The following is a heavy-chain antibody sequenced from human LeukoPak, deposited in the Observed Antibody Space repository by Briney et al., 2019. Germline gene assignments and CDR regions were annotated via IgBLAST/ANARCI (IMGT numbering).Heavy chain of an antibody. CDR1: GYAFSNYD. J-gene: IGHJ4*02. D-gene: IGHD4-17*01. Sequence: ASVKVSCKASGYAFSNYDINWVRQATGQGLEWMGWMNTKSGNTGYSQNFQSRVTTTRNSSITTSYMELSSLRSEDTAVYYCARASRTYFGDYLYYFDSWGQGTLVTVSS. V-gene: IGHV1-8*01. CDR2: MNTKSGNT. CDR3: ARASRTYFGDYLYYFDS.